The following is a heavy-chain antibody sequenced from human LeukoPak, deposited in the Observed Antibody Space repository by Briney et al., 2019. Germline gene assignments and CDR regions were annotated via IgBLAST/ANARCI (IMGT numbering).Heavy chain of an antibody. CDR3: ARSGVATIFHYYYYMDV. CDR2: IYYSGST. Sequence: SETLSLTCTVSGGSIGIYYWSWIRQPPGKGLEWIGYIYYSGSTNYNPSLKSRVTISVDTSKNQFSLKLSSVTAADTAVYYCARSGVATIFHYYYYMDVWGKGTTVTVSS. CDR1: GGSIGIYY. D-gene: IGHD5-12*01. V-gene: IGHV4-59*01. J-gene: IGHJ6*03.